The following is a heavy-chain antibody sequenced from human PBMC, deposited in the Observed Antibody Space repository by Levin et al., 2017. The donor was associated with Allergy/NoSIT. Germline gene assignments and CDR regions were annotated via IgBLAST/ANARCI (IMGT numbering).Heavy chain of an antibody. CDR2: IGSSGSPI. V-gene: IGHV3-11*01. CDR1: GFTFSDHY. D-gene: IGHD3-10*01. Sequence: AGESLKISCAASGFTFSDHYMSWIRQAPGKGLEWVSYIGSSGSPIYYADSVKGRFTVSRDNAKNSLYLQMNSLRAEDTALYYCARGGGPHFDPWGQGTLVTVSS. J-gene: IGHJ5*02. CDR3: ARGGGPHFDP.